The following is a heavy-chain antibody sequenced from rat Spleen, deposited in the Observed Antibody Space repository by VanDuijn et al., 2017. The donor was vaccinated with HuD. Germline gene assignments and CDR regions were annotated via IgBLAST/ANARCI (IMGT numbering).Heavy chain of an antibody. Sequence: EVQLVESGGGLVQPGRSLQLSCISSGFSFSNYNMAWVRQTPKRGLEWVATISYDGSSTYYRDSVKGRFTITRDNAKSTLYLQMDSLRSEDTATYYCTTEQLRSYWYFDFWGPGTMVTVSS. J-gene: IGHJ1*01. CDR3: TTEQLRSYWYFDF. D-gene: IGHD1-10*01. CDR2: ISYDGSST. CDR1: GFSFSNYN. V-gene: IGHV5-7*01.